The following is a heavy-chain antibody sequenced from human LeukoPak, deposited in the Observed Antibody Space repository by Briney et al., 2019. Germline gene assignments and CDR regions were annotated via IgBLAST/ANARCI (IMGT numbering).Heavy chain of an antibody. J-gene: IGHJ4*02. Sequence: ASVKVSCKASGYTFTTYAIFWVRQAPGQRLEWMGWINAGTGNTKYSQNFQGRVTITRDTSASTAYMELSSLRSEDTAVYYCARGTGIAAAGTVYFDYWGQGTLVTVSS. CDR1: GYTFTTYA. V-gene: IGHV1-3*01. D-gene: IGHD6-13*01. CDR2: INAGTGNT. CDR3: ARGTGIAAAGTVYFDY.